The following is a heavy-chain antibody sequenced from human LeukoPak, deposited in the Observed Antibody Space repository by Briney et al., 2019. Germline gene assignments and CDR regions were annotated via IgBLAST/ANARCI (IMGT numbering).Heavy chain of an antibody. CDR1: GFNFGGNG. CDR2: ISYDGSNK. CDR3: AKPWFGELSHFDY. J-gene: IGHJ4*02. V-gene: IGHV3-30*18. D-gene: IGHD3-10*01. Sequence: PGGSLRLSCAASGFNFGGNGMHWVRQAPGKGLEWVAVISYDGSNKYYADSVKGRFTISRDNSKNTLYLQMNSLRAEDTAVYYCAKPWFGELSHFDYWGQGTLVTVSS.